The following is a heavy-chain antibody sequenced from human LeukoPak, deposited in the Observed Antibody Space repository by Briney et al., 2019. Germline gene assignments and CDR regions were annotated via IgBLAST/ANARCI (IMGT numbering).Heavy chain of an antibody. CDR1: GYTFTGYY. D-gene: IGHD2-2*01. CDR2: MNPNSGGT. V-gene: IGHV1-2*02. Sequence: ASVKVSCKASGYTFTGYYMHWVRQAPGQGLEWMGWMNPNSGGTNYAQKFQGRVTMTRDTSISTAYMELSRLRSDDTAVYYCARGDGCGSTSCLPFDYWGQGTLVTVSS. J-gene: IGHJ4*02. CDR3: ARGDGCGSTSCLPFDY.